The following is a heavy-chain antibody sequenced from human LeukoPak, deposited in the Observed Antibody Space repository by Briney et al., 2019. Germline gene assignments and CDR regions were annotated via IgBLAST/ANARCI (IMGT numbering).Heavy chain of an antibody. CDR1: GFAFGSYS. J-gene: IGHJ4*02. CDR2: ITSRSSHI. V-gene: IGHV3-21*01. CDR3: ARDRGYYDSSGYYPIDY. D-gene: IGHD3-22*01. Sequence: GGSLRLSCAASGFAFGSYSISWVRQAPGKGLEWVSSITSRSSHINYADSAKGRFTISRDNAKNSLYLQMNSLRAEDTAVYYCARDRGYYDSSGYYPIDYWGQGTLVTVSS.